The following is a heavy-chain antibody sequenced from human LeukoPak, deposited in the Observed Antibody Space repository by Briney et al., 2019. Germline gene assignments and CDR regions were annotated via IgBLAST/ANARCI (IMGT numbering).Heavy chain of an antibody. V-gene: IGHV3-7*01. CDR2: IKQDGSEK. J-gene: IGHJ4*02. CDR3: ARGRGFWEVVTAPIRY. CDR1: GFTFNSYW. D-gene: IGHD2-21*02. Sequence: GGSLRLSCAASGFTFNSYWMRWVRQAPGKGLDWVASIKQDGSEKYYVDSVKGRFTISRDNAKNSLYLQMNSLRAEDTAVYYCARGRGFWEVVTAPIRYWGQGTLVTVSS.